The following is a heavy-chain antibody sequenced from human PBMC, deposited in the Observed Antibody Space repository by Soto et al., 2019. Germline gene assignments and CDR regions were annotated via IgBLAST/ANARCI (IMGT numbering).Heavy chain of an antibody. Sequence: PSETLSLTCTVSGGSIRSGGYYWNWIRQHPGKGLEWIGYVYYSGSTYYNPSLKSRVTISVDTSKNQFSLKLSSVTAADTAVYYCASASGYSSGFGYYGMDVWGQGTTVTVSS. D-gene: IGHD6-19*01. CDR1: GGSIRSGGYY. J-gene: IGHJ6*02. CDR3: ASASGYSSGFGYYGMDV. V-gene: IGHV4-31*03. CDR2: VYYSGST.